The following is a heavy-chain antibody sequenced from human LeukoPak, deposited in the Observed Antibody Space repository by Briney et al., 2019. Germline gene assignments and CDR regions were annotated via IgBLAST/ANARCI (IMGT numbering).Heavy chain of an antibody. Sequence: ASETLSLTCTVSGGSISSGSYYWSWIRQPAGKGLEWIGRIYTSGSTNYNPSLKSRVTISVDTSKNQFSLKLSSVTAADTAVYYCAREYCSGGSCQYNWFDPWGQGTLVTVSS. CDR2: IYTSGST. CDR3: AREYCSGGSCQYNWFDP. D-gene: IGHD2-15*01. J-gene: IGHJ5*02. V-gene: IGHV4-61*02. CDR1: GGSISSGSYY.